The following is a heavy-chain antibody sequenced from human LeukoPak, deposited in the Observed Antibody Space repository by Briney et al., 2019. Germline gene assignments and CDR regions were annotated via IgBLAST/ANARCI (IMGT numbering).Heavy chain of an antibody. J-gene: IGHJ4*02. CDR3: AKTHHYYEILTGYFDY. CDR1: GFTFSSYS. V-gene: IGHV3-21*01. Sequence: GGSLRLSCAASGFTFSSYSMNWVRQAPGKGLEWVSSISSSSSYIYYADSVKGRFTISRDNAKNSLYLQMNSLRAEDTAVYYCAKTHHYYEILTGYFDYWGQGTLVTVSS. CDR2: ISSSSSYI. D-gene: IGHD3-9*01.